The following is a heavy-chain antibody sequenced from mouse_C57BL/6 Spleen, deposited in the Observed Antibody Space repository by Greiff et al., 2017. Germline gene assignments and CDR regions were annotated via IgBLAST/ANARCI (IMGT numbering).Heavy chain of an antibody. J-gene: IGHJ4*01. Sequence: EVKLMESGAELVRPGASVKLSCTASGFNIKDDYMHWVKQRPEQGLEWIGWIDPENGDTEYASKFQGKATITADTSSNTAYLQLSSLTSEDTAVYYCTSPPPYAMGYWGQGTSVTVSS. CDR3: TSPPPYAMGY. V-gene: IGHV14-4*01. CDR1: GFNIKDDY. CDR2: IDPENGDT.